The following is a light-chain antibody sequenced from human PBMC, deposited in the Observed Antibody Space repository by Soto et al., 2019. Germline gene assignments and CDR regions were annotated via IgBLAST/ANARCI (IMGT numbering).Light chain of an antibody. J-gene: IGKJ1*01. CDR3: LQHKRYPWT. Sequence: DLQMTQSPSSLSASVGDRVTITCRASQGIGNELGWYQQKPGKAPRRLIYDASSLQGGVPSRFSGSGFGTEFTLTISSLQPEDFVTYYCLQHKRYPWTFGQGTKVETK. CDR1: QGIGNE. CDR2: DAS. V-gene: IGKV1-17*01.